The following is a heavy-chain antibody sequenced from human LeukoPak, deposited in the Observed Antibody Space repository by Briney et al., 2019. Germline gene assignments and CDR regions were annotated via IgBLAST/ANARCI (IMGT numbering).Heavy chain of an antibody. CDR1: GFTVITND. CDR2: LYSDGNT. J-gene: IGHJ4*02. CDR3: ARGVEPLAANTLAY. V-gene: IGHV3-53*01. Sequence: GGSLRLSCAASGFTVITNDMTWVRQAPGKGLEWVSVLYSDGNTKYADSVQGRFTISRDNSKNTRYLEMNSLSPDDTAVYYCARGVEPLAANTLAYWGQGTLVTVSS. D-gene: IGHD1-14*01.